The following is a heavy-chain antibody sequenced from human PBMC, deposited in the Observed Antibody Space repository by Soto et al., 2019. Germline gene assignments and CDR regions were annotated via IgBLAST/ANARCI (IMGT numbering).Heavy chain of an antibody. D-gene: IGHD3-3*01. Sequence: PGESLKISCKGSGYSFTSYWIGWVRQMPGKGLEWMGIIYPGDSDTRYSPSFQGQVTISADKSISTAYLQWSSLKASDTAMYYFASRVVSYDFWSGYPYDAFDIWGQGTMVTVSS. CDR3: ASRVVSYDFWSGYPYDAFDI. V-gene: IGHV5-51*01. CDR2: IYPGDSDT. J-gene: IGHJ3*02. CDR1: GYSFTSYW.